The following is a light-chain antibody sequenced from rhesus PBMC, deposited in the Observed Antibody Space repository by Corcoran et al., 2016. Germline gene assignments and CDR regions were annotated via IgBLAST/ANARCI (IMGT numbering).Light chain of an antibody. CDR1: QNIDRW. Sequence: DIQMTQSPSSLSASVGDTVTITCRASQNIDRWLDCYQQKPGKAPNLLVYKASSLQSGVPSRFSGSGSGTDFTLTISSLQPEDFATYFCLQYNSSPPYRFGQGTKVEIK. CDR3: LQYNSSPPYR. V-gene: IGKV1-22*01. CDR2: KAS. J-gene: IGKJ2*01.